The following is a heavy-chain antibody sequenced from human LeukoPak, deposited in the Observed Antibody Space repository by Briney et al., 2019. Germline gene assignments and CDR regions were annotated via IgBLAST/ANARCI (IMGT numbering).Heavy chain of an antibody. J-gene: IGHJ5*02. CDR3: ARGITFGGVIA. CDR1: GGSISSYY. D-gene: IGHD3-16*02. CDR2: IYYSGST. V-gene: IGHV4-59*01. Sequence: SGTLSLTCTVSGGSISSYYWSWIRQPPGKGLEWIGYIYYSGSTNYNPSLKSRVTISVDTSKNQFSLKLSSVTAADTAVYYCARGITFGGVIAWGQGTLVTVSS.